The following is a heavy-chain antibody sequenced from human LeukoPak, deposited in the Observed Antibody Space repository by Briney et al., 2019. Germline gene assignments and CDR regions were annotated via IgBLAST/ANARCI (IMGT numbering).Heavy chain of an antibody. V-gene: IGHV4-59*08. CDR3: ARRWLSDAFDI. J-gene: IGHJ3*02. CDR2: IYYSGST. Sequence: SETLSLTCTVSGGSISSYYWSWIRQPPGKGLEWIGYIYYSGSTNYNPSLKSRVTISVDTSKNQFSLKLSSVTAADTAVYYCARRWLSDAFDIWGQGTMVTVSS. CDR1: GGSISSYY. D-gene: IGHD3-22*01.